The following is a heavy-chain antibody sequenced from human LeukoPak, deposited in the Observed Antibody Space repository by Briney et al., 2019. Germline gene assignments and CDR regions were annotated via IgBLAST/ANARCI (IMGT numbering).Heavy chain of an antibody. D-gene: IGHD6-13*01. CDR2: ISYDGSNK. J-gene: IGHJ5*02. CDR1: GFTFSSYA. Sequence: GRSLRLSCAASGFTFSSYAMHWVRQAPGKGLEWVAVISYDGSNKYYADSVKGRFTTSRDNSKNTLYLQMNSLRAEDTAVYYCARRRIAAAGTLMDPWGQGTLVTVSS. V-gene: IGHV3-30-3*01. CDR3: ARRRIAAAGTLMDP.